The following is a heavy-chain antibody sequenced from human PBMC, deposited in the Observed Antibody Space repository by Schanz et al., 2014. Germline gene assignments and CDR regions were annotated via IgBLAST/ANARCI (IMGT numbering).Heavy chain of an antibody. D-gene: IGHD1-26*01. CDR3: ARERPRKGDFDY. Sequence: QVQLVQSEGEVKKPGASVKLSCKSSGYTFTDYYMQWVRQAPGQGLEWLGTIFLNDGGTHSAEKFQGRIIMTRDTSTSTVYLDLSSLRSEDTAVYYCARERPRKGDFDYWGQGTLVTVSS. CDR2: IFLNDGGT. J-gene: IGHJ4*02. V-gene: IGHV1-46*01. CDR1: GYTFTDYY.